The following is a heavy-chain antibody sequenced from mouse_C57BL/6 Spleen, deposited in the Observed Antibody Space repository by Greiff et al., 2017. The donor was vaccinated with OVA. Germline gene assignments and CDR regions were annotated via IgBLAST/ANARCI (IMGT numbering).Heavy chain of an antibody. V-gene: IGHV1-26*01. J-gene: IGHJ1*03. D-gene: IGHD1-1*01. CDR2: INPNNGGT. CDR1: GYTFTDYY. CDR3: AYYGSSPSEYFDV. Sequence: VQLQQSGPELVKPGASVKISCKASGYTFTDYYMNWVKQSHGTSLEWIGDINPNNGGTSYNQKFKGKATLTVDKSSSTAYMELRSLTSEDSAVYYCAYYGSSPSEYFDVWGTGTTVTVSS.